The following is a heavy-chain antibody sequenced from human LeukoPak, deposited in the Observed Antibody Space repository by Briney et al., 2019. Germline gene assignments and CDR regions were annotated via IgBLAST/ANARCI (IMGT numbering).Heavy chain of an antibody. V-gene: IGHV3-23*01. D-gene: IGHD4-17*01. J-gene: IGHJ6*02. Sequence: PGGSLRLSCAASGFTFSSYAMSWVRQAPGKGLEWVSAISGSGGSTYYADSVKGRFTISRDNSKNTLYLQMNSLRAEDTAVYYCAKVNGDYRYYYYGMDVWGQGTTATVSS. CDR3: AKVNGDYRYYYYGMDV. CDR2: ISGSGGST. CDR1: GFTFSSYA.